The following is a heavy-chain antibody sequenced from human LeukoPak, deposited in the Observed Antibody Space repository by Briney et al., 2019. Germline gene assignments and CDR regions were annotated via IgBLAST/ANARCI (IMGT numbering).Heavy chain of an antibody. CDR1: GFTFSSYG. V-gene: IGHV3-30*02. CDR2: IRYDGSNK. CDR3: AKRRAVVTAGKYMDV. D-gene: IGHD2-21*02. J-gene: IGHJ6*03. Sequence: GGSLRLSCAGSGFTFSSYGMHWVRQAPGKGLEWVAFIRYDGSNKYYADSVKGRFTISRDNSKNTLYLQMNSLRAEDAAVYYCAKRRAVVTAGKYMDVWGKGTTVTISS.